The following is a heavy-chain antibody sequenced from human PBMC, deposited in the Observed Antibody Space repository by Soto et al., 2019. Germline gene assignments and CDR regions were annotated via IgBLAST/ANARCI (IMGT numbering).Heavy chain of an antibody. CDR2: TAPEEGEP. Sequence: ASVKVSCKVPENTLTELTIDWLRQAPGKGLEWMGRTAPEEGEPIYPQKFQGRVAMTEDPATDTAYMELTSLRTEDTAVYFCASEPKIVGTIGAFDVWGQGTLVTVSS. CDR1: ENTLTELT. CDR3: ASEPKIVGTIGAFDV. D-gene: IGHD1-26*01. J-gene: IGHJ4*02. V-gene: IGHV1-24*01.